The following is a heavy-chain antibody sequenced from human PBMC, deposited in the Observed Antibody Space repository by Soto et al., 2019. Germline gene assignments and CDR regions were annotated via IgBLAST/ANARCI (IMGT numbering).Heavy chain of an antibody. Sequence: EVQLLASGGGLVQPGGTLRLSCEASGFSFSIYTMYWVRHTPGKGLEWVSAIGRSGDNTFYADSAKGRFTISRDNSENTPYVQSISLKAADPAVYYCAKIRVATIPLDSWGQGTLVTVSS. CDR1: GFSFSIYT. D-gene: IGHD5-12*01. J-gene: IGHJ4*02. CDR2: IGRSGDNT. CDR3: AKIRVATIPLDS. V-gene: IGHV3-23*01.